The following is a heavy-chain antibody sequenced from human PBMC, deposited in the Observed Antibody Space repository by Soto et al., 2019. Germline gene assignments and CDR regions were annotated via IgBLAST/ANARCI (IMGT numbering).Heavy chain of an antibody. Sequence: EAQLVESGGGLGQPGGSLTLSCTASEITLNIYWMHWIRQAPGKGLVWVSRINPESTTLTYADSVTGRFTISRDSAKNTLYLQMNGLSAEDTAIYYCTKDTFGDWDSWGQGTLVTVSS. CDR3: TKDTFGDWDS. J-gene: IGHJ4*02. CDR1: EITLNIYW. V-gene: IGHV3-74*01. D-gene: IGHD2-21*02. CDR2: INPESTTL.